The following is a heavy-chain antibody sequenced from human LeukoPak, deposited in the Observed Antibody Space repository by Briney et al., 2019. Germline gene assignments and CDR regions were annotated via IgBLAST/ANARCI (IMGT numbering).Heavy chain of an antibody. CDR3: AKDSDYDYVWGSYRYTGPNDY. V-gene: IGHV3-23*01. CDR1: GFTFSSYA. J-gene: IGHJ4*02. D-gene: IGHD3-16*02. Sequence: GGSLRLSCAASGFTFSSYAMSWVRQAPGKGLEWVSAISGSGGSTYYADSVKGRFTISRDNSKNTLYLQMNSLRAEDTAVYYCAKDSDYDYVWGSYRYTGPNDYWGQGTLVTVSS. CDR2: ISGSGGST.